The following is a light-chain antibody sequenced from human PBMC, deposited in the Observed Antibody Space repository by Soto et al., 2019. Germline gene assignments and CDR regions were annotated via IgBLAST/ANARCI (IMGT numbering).Light chain of an antibody. Sequence: DIQMTQSPSSLSASVGDRVTITCRASQGISHYLAWYQQKPGKVPKVLIYAASTLQSGVPSRFSGSGSGTDFSLAISSRQPEDVATYYCQKYNSAPLTFGGGTKVEIK. CDR2: AAS. CDR1: QGISHY. CDR3: QKYNSAPLT. V-gene: IGKV1-27*01. J-gene: IGKJ4*01.